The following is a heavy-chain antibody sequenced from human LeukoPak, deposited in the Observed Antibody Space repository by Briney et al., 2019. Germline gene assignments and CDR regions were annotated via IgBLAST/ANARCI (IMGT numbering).Heavy chain of an antibody. V-gene: IGHV3-53*01. Sequence: PGGSLRLSCAASGFTVSSNYMSWVRQAPGKGLEWVSVIYSGGSTYYADSVKGRFTISRDNSKNTLYLQMNSLRVEDTAVYYCARDIYSGLPARDVWGKGTTVTVSS. CDR3: ARDIYSGLPARDV. J-gene: IGHJ6*04. D-gene: IGHD5-12*01. CDR2: IYSGGST. CDR1: GFTVSSNY.